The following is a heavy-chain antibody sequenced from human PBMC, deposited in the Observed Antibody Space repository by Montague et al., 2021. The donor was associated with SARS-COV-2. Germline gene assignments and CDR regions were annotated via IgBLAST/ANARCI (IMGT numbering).Heavy chain of an antibody. Sequence: SETLSLTCAVHGGSFSTYSWNWIRQPPGKGLEWIGEIHHGGSTNYNPSLKSRVTTSADTSKNQFSLKLTSVAAADTAVYYCARLCDGVVPSPILGVGPYYSYYYMDVWGKGTTVTVSS. CDR2: IHHGGST. CDR3: ARLCDGVVPSPILGVGPYYSYYYMDV. CDR1: GGSFSTYS. J-gene: IGHJ6*03. V-gene: IGHV4-34*01. D-gene: IGHD3-10*01.